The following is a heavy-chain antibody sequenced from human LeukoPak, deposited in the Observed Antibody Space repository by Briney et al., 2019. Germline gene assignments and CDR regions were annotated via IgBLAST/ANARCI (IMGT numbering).Heavy chain of an antibody. CDR2: INPNSGGT. J-gene: IGHJ4*02. D-gene: IGHD3-10*01. CDR3: ARDLEVRGVLYYFDY. CDR1: GYSFTGYY. V-gene: IGHV1-2*02. Sequence: ASVKVSCKPSGYSFTGYYMHWVRQAPGKGLEWMGWINPNSGGTNYAQKFQDRVTMTRDTSISTAYMELSRLRSDDTAVYYCARDLEVRGVLYYFDYWGQGTLVTVSS.